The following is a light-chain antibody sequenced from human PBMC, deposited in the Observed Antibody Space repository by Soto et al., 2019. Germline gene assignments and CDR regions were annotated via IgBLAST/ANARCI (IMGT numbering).Light chain of an antibody. V-gene: IGKV1-39*01. CDR1: QSISKY. J-gene: IGKJ4*01. Sequence: DIQMTQSPSSLSASVGDRVTITCRANQSISKYLNWYQQKPGKAPKLLIYATSTLQGGVPSRFSGSGSGTDFTLTISSLQPEDFATFYCQQSYSTLLTFGGGTTVEI. CDR2: ATS. CDR3: QQSYSTLLT.